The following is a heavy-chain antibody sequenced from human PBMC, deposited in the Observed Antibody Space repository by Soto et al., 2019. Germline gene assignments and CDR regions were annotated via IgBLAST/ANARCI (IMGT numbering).Heavy chain of an antibody. CDR1: GYTFTSYD. CDR2: MNPNSGNT. CDR3: ARGSTIFGVVIIPNWFDP. Sequence: GASVKVSCKASGYTFTSYDINWVRQATGQGLEWMGWMNPNSGNTGYAQKFQGRVTMTRNTSISTAYMELSSLRSEDTAVYYCARGSTIFGVVIIPNWFDPWGQGTLVTVSS. V-gene: IGHV1-8*01. D-gene: IGHD3-3*01. J-gene: IGHJ5*02.